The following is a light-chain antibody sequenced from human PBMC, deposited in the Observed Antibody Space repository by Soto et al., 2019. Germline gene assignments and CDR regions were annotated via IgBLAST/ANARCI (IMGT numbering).Light chain of an antibody. Sequence: EFVLTQSPGKLSLSPGERATLSCRASQSISSSFLAWYQQKPGQAPRLLIYGASSRGTGIPDRFSGSGSGTDFTLTISRLEPEDFAVYYCQQDGSSPPLTFGGGTKVEIK. CDR2: GAS. CDR1: QSISSSF. J-gene: IGKJ4*01. CDR3: QQDGSSPPLT. V-gene: IGKV3-20*01.